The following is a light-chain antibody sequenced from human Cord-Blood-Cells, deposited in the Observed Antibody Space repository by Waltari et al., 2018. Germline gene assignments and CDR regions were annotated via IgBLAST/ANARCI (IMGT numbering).Light chain of an antibody. CDR1: SSDVGGYNL. V-gene: IGLV2-23*01. CDR3: CSYAGSSTWV. J-gene: IGLJ3*02. Sequence: QSALTQPASVSGSPGQSITTSCPGPSSDVGGYNLFSWYQQHPGKAPKLMIYEGSKRPSGVSNRFSGSKSGNTASLTISGLQAEDEADYYCCSYAGSSTWVFGGGTKLTVL. CDR2: EGS.